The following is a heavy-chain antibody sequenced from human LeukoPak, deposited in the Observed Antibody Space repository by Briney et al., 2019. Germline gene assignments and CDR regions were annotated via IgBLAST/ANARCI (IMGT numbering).Heavy chain of an antibody. D-gene: IGHD2-15*01. CDR1: GFTFSSYW. V-gene: IGHV3-7*01. J-gene: IGHJ4*02. Sequence: PGGSLRLSCAASGFTFSSYWMTWVRQAPGKGLEWVANIKQDGSEKYYVDSVKGRFTISRDNAKNSLYLQMNSLRAEDTAVYYCARDWSPSYCRGGSCPNDYSGQGILVTVSS. CDR2: IKQDGSEK. CDR3: ARDWSPSYCRGGSCPNDY.